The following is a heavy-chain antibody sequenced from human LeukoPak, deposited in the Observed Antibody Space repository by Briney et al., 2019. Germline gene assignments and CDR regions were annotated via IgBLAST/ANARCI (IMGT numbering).Heavy chain of an antibody. CDR1: GFTFSSYV. D-gene: IGHD2-21*01. Sequence: GGSLRLSCAASGFTFSSYVMNWVRQAPAKGLEWVSSISGSRGVTYYADSVKGRFTISRDNSKNTLYLQMNSLRAEDTAVYYCATGLGPYCGGDCYEYWGQGALVTVSS. V-gene: IGHV3-23*01. J-gene: IGHJ4*02. CDR3: ATGLGPYCGGDCYEY. CDR2: ISGSRGVT.